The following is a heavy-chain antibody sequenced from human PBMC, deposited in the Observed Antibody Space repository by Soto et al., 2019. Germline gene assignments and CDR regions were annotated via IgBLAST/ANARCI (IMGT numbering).Heavy chain of an antibody. CDR3: AKGTDSYGSGGDY. CDR2: ISYDGSNK. V-gene: IGHV3-30*18. J-gene: IGHJ4*02. Sequence: QVQLVESGGGVVQPGRSLRLSCAASGFTFSSYGMHWVRQAPGKGLEWVAVISYDGSNKYYADSVKGRFTISRDNSKNTLYLQMNSLRAEDTAVYYCAKGTDSYGSGGDYWGQGTLVTVSS. CDR1: GFTFSSYG. D-gene: IGHD5-18*01.